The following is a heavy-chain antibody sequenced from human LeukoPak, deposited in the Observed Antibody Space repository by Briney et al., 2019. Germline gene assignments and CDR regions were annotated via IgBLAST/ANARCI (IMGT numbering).Heavy chain of an antibody. Sequence: GGSLRLPCAASGFTFSSYEMNWVRQAPGKGLEWVSYISSSGSTIYYADSVKGRFTISRDNAKNSLYLQMNSLRAEDTAVYYCARDAPYYYDSSGDYFSFDYWGQGTLVTVSS. D-gene: IGHD3-22*01. CDR3: ARDAPYYYDSSGDYFSFDY. V-gene: IGHV3-48*03. J-gene: IGHJ4*02. CDR2: ISSSGSTI. CDR1: GFTFSSYE.